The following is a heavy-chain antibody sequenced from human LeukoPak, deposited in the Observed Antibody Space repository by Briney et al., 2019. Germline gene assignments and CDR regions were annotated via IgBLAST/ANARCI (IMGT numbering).Heavy chain of an antibody. D-gene: IGHD6-19*01. V-gene: IGHV3-21*01. CDR1: GLTFRRFN. CDR2: ISRRSSYI. Sequence: PGGPLRLSCGGSGLTFRRFNMNWFRQAPGKGLERVSSISRRSSYIFYADSVKGRFTISRDNAKNSLYLQMNSLGAEDTAVYYCARDAQWLVPEGYYYYMDVWGKGTTVTVSS. CDR3: ARDAQWLVPEGYYYYMDV. J-gene: IGHJ6*03.